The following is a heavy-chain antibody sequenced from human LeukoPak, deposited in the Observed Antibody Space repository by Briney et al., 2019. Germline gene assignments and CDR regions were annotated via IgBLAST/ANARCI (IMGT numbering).Heavy chain of an antibody. CDR2: IYYSGST. CDR3: ARQYSILSGRRAFDI. CDR1: GGSIIGYY. J-gene: IGHJ3*02. V-gene: IGHV4-59*08. D-gene: IGHD6-6*01. Sequence: SETLSLTCTVSGGSIIGYYWSWIRQPPGKGLEWIGYIYYSGSTNYNPSLKSRLTISIDTSENQFSLKLSSVTATDTAVYYCARQYSILSGRRAFDIWGQGTMVTVSS.